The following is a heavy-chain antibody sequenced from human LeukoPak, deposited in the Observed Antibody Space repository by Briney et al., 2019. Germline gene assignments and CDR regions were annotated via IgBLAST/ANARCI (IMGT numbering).Heavy chain of an antibody. Sequence: PGGSLRLSCAASGFTVSSNYMSWVRQAPGKGLEWVAGISGSGGGTYYADSVKGRFTISRDNSKNTLYLQMNSLRAEDTAVYYCAKCPLLWFGEFFDYWGQGTLVTVSS. V-gene: IGHV3-23*01. J-gene: IGHJ4*02. CDR2: ISGSGGGT. CDR1: GFTVSSNY. D-gene: IGHD3-10*01. CDR3: AKCPLLWFGEFFDY.